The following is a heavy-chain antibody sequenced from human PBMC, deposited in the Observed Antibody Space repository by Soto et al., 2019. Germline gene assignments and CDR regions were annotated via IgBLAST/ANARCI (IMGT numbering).Heavy chain of an antibody. CDR1: GFTFSSYS. CDR3: ARDLGSSSWYRGPGWLNWFDP. J-gene: IGHJ5*02. V-gene: IGHV3-21*01. D-gene: IGHD6-13*01. CDR2: ISSSSSYI. Sequence: GGSLRLSCAASGFTFSSYSMNWVRQAPGKGLEWVSSISSSSSYIYYADSVKGRFTISRDNAKNSLYLQMNSLRAEDTAVYYCARDLGSSSWYRGPGWLNWFDPWGQGTLVTVSS.